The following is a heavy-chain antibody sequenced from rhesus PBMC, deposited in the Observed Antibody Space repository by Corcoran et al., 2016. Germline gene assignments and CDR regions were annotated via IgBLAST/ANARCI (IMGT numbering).Heavy chain of an antibody. CDR1: GGSFISYW. Sequence: QVRLQGSGPGLVKPSETLSLTRAVSGGSFISYWWSWISQPPGKGLEWIGGSNGNRGSTNYNPALKSRVTISTDASKNQFSLKLSSVTAADTAVYYCARVGFCDGYCDVWGPGALVTVSS. CDR3: ARVGFCDGYCDV. J-gene: IGHJ5-1*01. CDR2: SNGNRGST. D-gene: IGHD2-39*01. V-gene: IGHV4-80*01.